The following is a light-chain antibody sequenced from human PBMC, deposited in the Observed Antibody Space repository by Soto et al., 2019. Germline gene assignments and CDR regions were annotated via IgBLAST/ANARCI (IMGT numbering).Light chain of an antibody. CDR1: QSVSSSY. Sequence: NVFSPSPGPLSLSPGGRGPPSRRARQSVSSSYLAWYQQKPGQAPRLLIYGASSRATGIPDRFSGSGSGTDFTLTISRLEPEDFAVYYCQQYGSPPLTFGGGTKVDIK. CDR2: GAS. CDR3: QQYGSPPLT. V-gene: IGKV3-20*01. J-gene: IGKJ4*01.